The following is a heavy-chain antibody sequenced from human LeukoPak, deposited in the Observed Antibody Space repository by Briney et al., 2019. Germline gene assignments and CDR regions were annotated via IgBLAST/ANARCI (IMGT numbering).Heavy chain of an antibody. V-gene: IGHV5-51*01. CDR2: IYPGDSDT. CDR3: ARQSSSWYLGNYYYYMDV. D-gene: IGHD6-13*01. Sequence: GESLKISCKGSGYSFTSYWIGWVRQMPGKGLEWMGIIYPGDSDTRYSPSFQGQVTISADKSISTAYLQWSSLKASDTAMYYCARQSSSWYLGNYYYYMDVWGKGTTVTVSS. CDR1: GYSFTSYW. J-gene: IGHJ6*03.